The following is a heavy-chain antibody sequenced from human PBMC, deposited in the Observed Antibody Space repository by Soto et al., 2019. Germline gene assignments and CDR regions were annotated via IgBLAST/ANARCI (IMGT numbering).Heavy chain of an antibody. Sequence: EVQLVESGGGLVEPGGSLRLSCTASGFTFDDYTMHWVRQAPGKGLEWVSHVTWNGGSTGYADSVKGRFSISRDNAKNSVYLQMNNLRTEDTAFYYCVRNKDYFAYSACTAYSHWGQGTLVTVSS. CDR3: VRNKDYFAYSACTAYSH. CDR2: VTWNGGST. D-gene: IGHD2-21*01. J-gene: IGHJ4*02. V-gene: IGHV3-9*01. CDR1: GFTFDDYT.